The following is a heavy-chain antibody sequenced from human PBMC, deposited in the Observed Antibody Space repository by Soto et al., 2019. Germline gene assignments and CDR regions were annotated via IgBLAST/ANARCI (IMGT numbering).Heavy chain of an antibody. CDR1: GFTFSSYW. D-gene: IGHD4-17*01. CDR3: ARSTAFEY. V-gene: IGHV3-7*04. CDR2: IKEDGSEK. J-gene: IGHJ4*02. Sequence: EVQLVESGGGLVQPGGYLSLSCAASGFTFSSYWMSWVRQAPGKGLEWVANIKEDGSEKHSVDSVKGRFTISRDNAKNSLYLQMNSLRVEDTAVYYCARSTAFEYWGQGTLVTVSS.